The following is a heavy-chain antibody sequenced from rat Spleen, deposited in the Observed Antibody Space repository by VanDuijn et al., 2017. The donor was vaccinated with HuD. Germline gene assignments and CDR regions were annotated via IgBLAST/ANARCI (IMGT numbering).Heavy chain of an antibody. Sequence: EVQLQESGPGLVKPSQSLSLTCSVTDHSVTSSYRWNWIRKFPGNKLEWMGFIDSPGSTTYNPSLKSRISITRDTSKNQFFLQLNSVTADDTATYYCATYRGSLQWPFDYWGQGVMVTVSS. D-gene: IGHD1-1*01. J-gene: IGHJ2*01. CDR1: DHSVTSSYR. V-gene: IGHV3-3*01. CDR2: IDSPGST. CDR3: ATYRGSLQWPFDY.